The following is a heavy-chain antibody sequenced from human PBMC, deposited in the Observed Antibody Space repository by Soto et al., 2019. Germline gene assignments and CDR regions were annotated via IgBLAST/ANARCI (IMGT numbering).Heavy chain of an antibody. CDR3: AKDRLVGATSLGYFDY. J-gene: IGHJ4*02. Sequence: GGSLRLSCAASGFTFSSYAMHWVRQTPGKGLEWVAVISYDGSNKYYADSVKGRFTIARDNSKNTLYLQMNSLRAEDTAVYYCAKDRLVGATSLGYFDYWGQGTLVTVSS. D-gene: IGHD1-26*01. CDR2: ISYDGSNK. V-gene: IGHV3-30-3*01. CDR1: GFTFSSYA.